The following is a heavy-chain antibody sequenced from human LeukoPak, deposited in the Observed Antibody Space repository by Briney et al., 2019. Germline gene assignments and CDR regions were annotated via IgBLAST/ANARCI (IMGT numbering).Heavy chain of an antibody. Sequence: PGGSLRLSCTASGFTFSSHWMHWVRQAPGKGLVWVSRINFDGSSTNYADSVRGRFTISRDNAKDTLYLQMNSLRAEDTAVYYCAKDLQELVVPAAGGYFDYWGQGTLVTVSS. J-gene: IGHJ4*02. CDR1: GFTFSSHW. CDR3: AKDLQELVVPAAGGYFDY. V-gene: IGHV3-74*01. D-gene: IGHD2-2*01. CDR2: INFDGSST.